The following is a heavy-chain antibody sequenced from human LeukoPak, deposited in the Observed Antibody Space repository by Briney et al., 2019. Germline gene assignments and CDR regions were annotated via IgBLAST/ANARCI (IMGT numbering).Heavy chain of an antibody. CDR2: INHSGST. D-gene: IGHD3-10*01. CDR3: ARGAHTRSTMVRGVIDY. CDR1: GGSFSGYY. V-gene: IGHV4-34*01. J-gene: IGHJ4*02. Sequence: PSETLSLTCAVYGGSFSGYYWSWIRQPPGKGLEWIGEINHSGSTNYNPSLKSRVTISVDTSKNQFSLKLSSVTAADTAVCYCARGAHTRSTMVRGVIDYWGQGTLVTVSS.